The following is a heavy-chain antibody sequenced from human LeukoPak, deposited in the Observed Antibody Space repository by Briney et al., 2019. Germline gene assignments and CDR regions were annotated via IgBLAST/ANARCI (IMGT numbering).Heavy chain of an antibody. CDR3: ARERYSGGDPHD. Sequence: GGSLRLSCAVSGFTFNTYAMNWVRQAPGKGLEWVSAIRDSGGSTYYADSVKGRFTISRDNSKNTLYLQMNSLRAEDTAVYYCARERYSGGDPHDWGQGTLVTVSS. J-gene: IGHJ4*02. V-gene: IGHV3-23*01. CDR1: GFTFNTYA. CDR2: IRDSGGST. D-gene: IGHD2-21*02.